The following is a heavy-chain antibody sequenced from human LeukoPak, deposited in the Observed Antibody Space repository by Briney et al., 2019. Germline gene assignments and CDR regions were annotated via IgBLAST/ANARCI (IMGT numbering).Heavy chain of an antibody. D-gene: IGHD3-10*01. CDR1: GFTFSSYD. V-gene: IGHV3-30*02. J-gene: IGHJ4*02. CDR3: ARSLTMVRGYDY. CDR2: IQYDGSNK. Sequence: GGSLRLSCAVSGFTFSSYDMHWVRQAPGKGLEWVTFIQYDGSNKYYADSVKGRFTISGDNSKNTLYLQMNSLRAEDTAVYYCARSLTMVRGYDYWGQGTLVTVSS.